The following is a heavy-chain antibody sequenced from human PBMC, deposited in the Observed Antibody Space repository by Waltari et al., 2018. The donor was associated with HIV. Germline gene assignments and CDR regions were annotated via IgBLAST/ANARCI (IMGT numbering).Heavy chain of an antibody. CDR3: ARRGYCSSISCYRPRYFDY. Sequence: QLQLQESGPGLVKPSETLSLTCTVSGGSISGSSYYWGWIRQPPWKGLEWIGNSYYSGSTYYNPSLKSRVTISVDTSKNQFSLKLSSVTAADTAVYYCARRGYCSSISCYRPRYFDYWGQGTLVTVSS. J-gene: IGHJ4*02. CDR2: SYYSGST. V-gene: IGHV4-39*01. CDR1: GGSISGSSYY. D-gene: IGHD2-2*01.